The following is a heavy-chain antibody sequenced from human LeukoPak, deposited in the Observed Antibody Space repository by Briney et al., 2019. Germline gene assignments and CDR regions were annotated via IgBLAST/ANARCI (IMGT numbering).Heavy chain of an antibody. CDR2: ISSSSSYT. D-gene: IGHD6-13*01. J-gene: IGHJ6*04. CDR1: GFTFSDYY. V-gene: IGHV3-11*06. CDR3: ARDLRIAAAGTYYYYGMDV. Sequence: GGSLRLSCAASGFTFSDYYMSWIRQAPGKGLEWVSYISSSSSYTNYADSVKGRFTISRDNAKNSLCLQMNSLRAEDTAVYYCARDLRIAAAGTYYYYGMDVWGKGTTVTVSS.